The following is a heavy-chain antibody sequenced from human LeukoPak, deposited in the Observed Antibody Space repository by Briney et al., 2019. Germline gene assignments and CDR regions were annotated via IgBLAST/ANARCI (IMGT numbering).Heavy chain of an antibody. Sequence: SVKVSCKASGGTFISYAISWVRQAPGQGREWMGRIIPILGIANYAQKFQGRGTITADKSTSTAYMELSSLRSEDTAVYYCAGRGTAMGRYYYGMDVWGQGTTVTVSS. CDR3: AGRGTAMGRYYYGMDV. CDR2: IIPILGIA. V-gene: IGHV1-69*04. D-gene: IGHD5-18*01. CDR1: GGTFISYA. J-gene: IGHJ6*02.